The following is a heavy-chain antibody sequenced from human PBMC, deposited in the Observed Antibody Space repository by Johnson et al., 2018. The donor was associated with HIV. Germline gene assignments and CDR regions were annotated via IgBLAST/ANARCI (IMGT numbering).Heavy chain of an antibody. V-gene: IGHV3-30*02. Sequence: GLEWVAFIRYDGSNKYYVDSVKGRFTISRDNSKNTLYLQMNSLRAEDTAVYYCAKTRTTVTTIDAFDIWGQGTMVTVSS. J-gene: IGHJ3*02. D-gene: IGHD4-17*01. CDR3: AKTRTTVTTIDAFDI. CDR2: IRYDGSNK.